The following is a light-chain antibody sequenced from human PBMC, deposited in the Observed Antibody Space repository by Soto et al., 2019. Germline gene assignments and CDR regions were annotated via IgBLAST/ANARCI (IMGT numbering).Light chain of an antibody. Sequence: DIQMTQSPSSLSASVGDRVTITCRASHSISSYLNWYQQKPGKAPKLLIYAASSLQGGVPSRFSGSGSGTDFTLTISSLQPEDFATYYCQQSYSTPQNTFGGGTKVEIK. CDR1: HSISSY. J-gene: IGKJ4*01. CDR3: QQSYSTPQNT. V-gene: IGKV1-39*01. CDR2: AAS.